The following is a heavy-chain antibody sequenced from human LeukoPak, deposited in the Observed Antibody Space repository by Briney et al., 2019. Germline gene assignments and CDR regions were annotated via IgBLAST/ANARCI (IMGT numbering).Heavy chain of an antibody. CDR3: ARDPTDFEVVTAN. D-gene: IGHD2-21*02. V-gene: IGHV1-69*04. CDR1: GGTFSSYA. CDR2: IIPILGIA. J-gene: IGHJ4*02. Sequence: GASVKVSCKASGGTFSSYAISWVRQAPGQGLEWMGRIIPILGIANYAQKFQGRVTITADKSTSTAYMELSSLRSEDTAVYYCARDPTDFEVVTANWGQGTLVTVSS.